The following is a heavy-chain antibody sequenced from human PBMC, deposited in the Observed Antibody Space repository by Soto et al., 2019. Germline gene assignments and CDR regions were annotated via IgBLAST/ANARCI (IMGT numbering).Heavy chain of an antibody. Sequence: SETLSLTCNVSGGSIYTYYWNWIRQSPGKGLEWIGYISDGGSTNYNPSLKSRVSMSVDTSKNQFSLILSSVTAADTAVYYCARERVEYCSSTSCSHYYYHGMDVWGQGTTVTVSS. V-gene: IGHV4-59*12. J-gene: IGHJ6*02. CDR3: ARERVEYCSSTSCSHYYYHGMDV. CDR1: GGSIYTYY. D-gene: IGHD2-2*01. CDR2: ISDGGST.